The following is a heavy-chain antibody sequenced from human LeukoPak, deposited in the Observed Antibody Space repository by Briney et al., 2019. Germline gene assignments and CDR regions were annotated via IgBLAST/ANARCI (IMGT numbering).Heavy chain of an antibody. CDR1: GFTFSSYS. J-gene: IGHJ6*03. CDR3: ARCPRSSLYYYYYMDV. V-gene: IGHV3-48*01. D-gene: IGHD6-13*01. CDR2: ISSSSSTI. Sequence: GGSLRLSCAASGFTFSSYSMNWVRQAPGKGLEWVSYISSSSSTIYYADSVKGRFTISRDNAKNSLYLQMNSLRAEDTAVYYCARCPRSSLYYYYYMDVWSKGTTVTVSS.